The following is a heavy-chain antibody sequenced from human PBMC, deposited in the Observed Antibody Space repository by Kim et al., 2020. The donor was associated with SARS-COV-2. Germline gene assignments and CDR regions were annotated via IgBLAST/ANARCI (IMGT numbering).Heavy chain of an antibody. D-gene: IGHD5-12*01. J-gene: IGHJ4*02. V-gene: IGHV3-30*04. Sequence: GGSLRLSCGASGFTFSDYAMHWVRQAPGKGLEWVAVTSYDGSYKNYADSMKGRFTISRDDSKNTLYLQLNSLRAEDTAVYYCAREGATDVTPDLDNWGQGTLVTVSS. CDR3: AREGATDVTPDLDN. CDR1: GFTFSDYA. CDR2: TSYDGSYK.